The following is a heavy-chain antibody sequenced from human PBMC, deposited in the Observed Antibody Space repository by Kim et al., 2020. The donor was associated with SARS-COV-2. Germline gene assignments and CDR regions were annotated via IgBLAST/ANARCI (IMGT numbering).Heavy chain of an antibody. CDR2: ISSSGSTI. CDR3: ATFSRKYYDFWSGYVY. J-gene: IGHJ4*02. V-gene: IGHV3-11*01. CDR1: GFTFSDYY. Sequence: GGSLRLSCAASGFTFSDYYMSWIRQAPGKGLEWVSYISSSGSTIYYADSVKGRFTISRDNAKNSLYLQMNSLRAEDTAVYYCATFSRKYYDFWSGYVYWGQGTLVTVSS. D-gene: IGHD3-3*01.